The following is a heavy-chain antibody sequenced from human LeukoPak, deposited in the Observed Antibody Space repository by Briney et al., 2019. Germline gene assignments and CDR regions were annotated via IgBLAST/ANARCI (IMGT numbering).Heavy chain of an antibody. Sequence: PSETLSLTCTVSGGSITSDYWSWIRQPAGKGLEWIGRIFTSGSSTYNPSLKSRVTMSLDTSKYEFYLELSSVTAADTAIYFCSRGGANALWGQGTLVTVSS. D-gene: IGHD4/OR15-4a*01. CDR1: GGSITSDY. J-gene: IGHJ4*02. CDR2: IFTSGSS. CDR3: SRGGANAL. V-gene: IGHV4-4*07.